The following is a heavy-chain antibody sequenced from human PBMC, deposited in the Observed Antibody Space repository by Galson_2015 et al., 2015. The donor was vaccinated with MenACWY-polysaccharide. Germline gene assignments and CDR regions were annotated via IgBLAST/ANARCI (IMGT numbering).Heavy chain of an antibody. CDR3: AKDRPLRGLGHYYYGMDV. Sequence: SLRLSCAVSGFIFSDYGMHWVRQAPGKGLEWVAVISYDGSNEYYADSVKGRFTISRDNSRNTMSVQMNSLRPEDTAVYYCAKDRPLRGLGHYYYGMDVWGQGTTVIVSS. CDR1: GFIFSDYG. D-gene: IGHD6-6*01. J-gene: IGHJ6*02. CDR2: ISYDGSNE. V-gene: IGHV3-30*18.